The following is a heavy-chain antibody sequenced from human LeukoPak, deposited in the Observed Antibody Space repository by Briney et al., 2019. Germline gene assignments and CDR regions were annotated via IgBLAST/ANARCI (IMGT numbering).Heavy chain of an antibody. J-gene: IGHJ4*02. D-gene: IGHD1-26*01. CDR3: ARDPYGGSYRVRYFGY. CDR2: ISSSSSYI. V-gene: IGHV3-21*01. Sequence: PGGSLRLSCAASGFTFSSYSMNWVRQAPGKGLEWVSSISSSSSYIYYADSVKGRFTISRDNAKNSLYLQMNSLRAEDTAVYYCARDPYGGSYRVRYFGYWGQGTLVTVSS. CDR1: GFTFSSYS.